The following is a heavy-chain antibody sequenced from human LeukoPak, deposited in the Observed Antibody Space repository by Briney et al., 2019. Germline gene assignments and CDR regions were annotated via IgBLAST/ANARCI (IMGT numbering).Heavy chain of an antibody. CDR1: EFTVSNNY. D-gene: IGHD7-27*01. Sequence: PGGSLTLSCAASEFTVSNNYMTWVRQAPGKGLEWVSTIYSTGDTSYADSVKGRFTISRVNSKNTLYLQMGSLRADDTAVYYCGTGTNWGYWGQGTLVTVSS. CDR3: GTGTNWGY. V-gene: IGHV3-53*01. J-gene: IGHJ4*02. CDR2: IYSTGDT.